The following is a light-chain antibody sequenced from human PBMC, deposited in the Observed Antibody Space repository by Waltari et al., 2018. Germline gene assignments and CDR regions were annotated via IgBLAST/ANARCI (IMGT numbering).Light chain of an antibody. V-gene: IGLV6-57*01. J-gene: IGLJ3*02. CDR1: SGRIASNC. CDR2: VDN. CDR3: QSYDTTTHWV. Sequence: NFMLTQPHSVSESPGKTVIISCTRRSGRIASNCAQCYQQRPGSSPTTVIFVDNERPSGVPYRFSGSIDSSSNSASLTISGLRTEDEADYYCQSYDTTTHWVFGGGTKLTVL.